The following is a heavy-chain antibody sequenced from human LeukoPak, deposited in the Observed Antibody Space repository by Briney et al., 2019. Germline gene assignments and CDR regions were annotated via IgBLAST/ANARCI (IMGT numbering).Heavy chain of an antibody. CDR3: ARGPFGVVESFDY. D-gene: IGHD3-3*01. CDR1: GGSISSYY. Sequence: SETLSLTCTVSGGSISSYYWSWIRQPPGKGLEWIGYIYYSGSTNYNPSLKSRVTISVDTSKNQFSLKLNSVTAADTAVYYCARGPFGVVESFDYWGRGTLVTVSS. CDR2: IYYSGST. J-gene: IGHJ4*02. V-gene: IGHV4-59*01.